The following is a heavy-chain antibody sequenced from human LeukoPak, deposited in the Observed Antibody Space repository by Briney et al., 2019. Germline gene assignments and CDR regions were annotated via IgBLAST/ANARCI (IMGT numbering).Heavy chain of an antibody. D-gene: IGHD6-13*01. J-gene: IGHJ4*02. CDR2: IRYDGNNK. Sequence: QPGGSLRLSCGASGFTFSNYGMLWVRQAPGKGLDWVAFIRYDGNNKLYADSVKGRFTISRDNSKNTLYLHINSLRAEDTAVYYCARGAAASYFDYWGQGTLVTVSS. CDR3: ARGAAASYFDY. CDR1: GFTFSNYG. V-gene: IGHV3-30*02.